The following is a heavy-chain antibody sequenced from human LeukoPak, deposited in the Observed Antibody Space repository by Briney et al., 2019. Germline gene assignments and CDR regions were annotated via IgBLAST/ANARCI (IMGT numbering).Heavy chain of an antibody. CDR3: ARVAEAAAFDS. CDR2: ISSGGSNI. Sequence: GGSLRLSCVSSGVTFSRSDMNWVRQAPGKGLEWISYISSGGSNIYYADSVKGRFTISRDNAKNSLYLQMNSLKPEDTAVYYCARVAEAAAFDSWGQGTLVTVSS. V-gene: IGHV3-48*03. J-gene: IGHJ4*02. D-gene: IGHD6-13*01. CDR1: GVTFSRSD.